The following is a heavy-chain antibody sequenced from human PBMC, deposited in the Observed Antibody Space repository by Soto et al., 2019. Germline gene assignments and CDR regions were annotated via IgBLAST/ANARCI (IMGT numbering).Heavy chain of an antibody. CDR2: IYYSGST. Sequence: QVQLQESGPGLVKPSETLSLTCTVSGGSISSYYWSWIRQPPGKGLEWIGYIYYSGSTNYNPSLKSRVTISVDTSKNQFSLKLSSVTAADTAVYYCARASRDSDDWFDPWGQGTLVTVSS. V-gene: IGHV4-59*01. CDR3: ARASRDSDDWFDP. D-gene: IGHD2-2*01. J-gene: IGHJ5*02. CDR1: GGSISSYY.